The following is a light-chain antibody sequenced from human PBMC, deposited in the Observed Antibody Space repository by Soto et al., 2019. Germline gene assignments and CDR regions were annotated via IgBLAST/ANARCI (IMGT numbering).Light chain of an antibody. Sequence: EIGLTQSPGTLSLSPRERVTLSCRASQSVSSSYLAWYQQKPGQAPRLLIYGASNRATGIPDRFSGSGSGTDFTLTISRLEPEDFAVYYCQHYGTSPFTFGPGNKVDIK. CDR2: GAS. V-gene: IGKV3-20*01. J-gene: IGKJ3*01. CDR3: QHYGTSPFT. CDR1: QSVSSSY.